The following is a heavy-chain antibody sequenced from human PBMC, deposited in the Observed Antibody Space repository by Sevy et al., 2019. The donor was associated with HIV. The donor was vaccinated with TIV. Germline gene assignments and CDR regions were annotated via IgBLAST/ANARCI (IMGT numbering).Heavy chain of an antibody. J-gene: IGHJ6*02. CDR1: GGTFSSYA. D-gene: IGHD6-13*01. CDR2: IIPIFGTA. Sequence: ASVKVSCKASGGTFSSYAISWVRQAPGQGLEWMGGIIPIFGTANYEQKFQGRVTITADESTSTAYMELSSLRSEDTAVYYCARAPAGRYYYYGMDVWGQGTTVTVSS. V-gene: IGHV1-69*13. CDR3: ARAPAGRYYYYGMDV.